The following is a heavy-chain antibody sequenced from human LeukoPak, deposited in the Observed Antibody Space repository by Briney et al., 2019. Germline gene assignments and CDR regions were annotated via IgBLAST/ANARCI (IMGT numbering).Heavy chain of an antibody. CDR1: GYTFTGYY. CDR2: INPNSGGT. CDR3: ARLRTMVRGVIITGAFDY. D-gene: IGHD3-10*01. J-gene: IGHJ4*02. V-gene: IGHV1-2*06. Sequence: ASVKVSCKAPGYTFTGYYMHWVRQAPGQGLEWMGRINPNSGGTNYAQKFQGRVTMTRDTSISTAYMELSRLRSDDTAVYYCARLRTMVRGVIITGAFDYWGQGTLVTVSS.